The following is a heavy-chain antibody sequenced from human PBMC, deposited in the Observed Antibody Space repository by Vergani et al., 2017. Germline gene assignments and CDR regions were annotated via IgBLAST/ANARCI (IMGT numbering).Heavy chain of an antibody. J-gene: IGHJ5*02. D-gene: IGHD3-9*01. CDR3: ARDPIRPNDPKNWFDP. CDR1: GFTFSDYY. Sequence: VQLVESGGVVVQPGGSLRLSCAASGFTFSDYYMSWIRQAPGKGLEWVSYISSSGSTIYYADSVKGRFTISRDNAKNSLYLQMNSLRAEDAAVYYCARDPIRPNDPKNWFDPWGQGTLVTVSS. V-gene: IGHV3-11*01. CDR2: ISSSGSTI.